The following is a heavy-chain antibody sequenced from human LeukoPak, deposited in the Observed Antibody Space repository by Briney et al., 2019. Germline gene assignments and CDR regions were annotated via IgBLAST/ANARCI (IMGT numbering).Heavy chain of an antibody. CDR2: IYYSGST. V-gene: IGHV4-59*04. J-gene: IGHJ4*02. D-gene: IGHD3-3*01. CDR1: GGSISSYY. Sequence: SETLSLTCTVSGGSISSYYWSWIRQPPGKGLEWIGYIYYSGSTYYNPSLKSRVTISVDTSKNQFSLKLSSVTAADTAVYYCATPRRDRSFSSYAIFGVVTMYDYWGQGTLVTVSS. CDR3: ATPRRDRSFSSYAIFGVVTMYDY.